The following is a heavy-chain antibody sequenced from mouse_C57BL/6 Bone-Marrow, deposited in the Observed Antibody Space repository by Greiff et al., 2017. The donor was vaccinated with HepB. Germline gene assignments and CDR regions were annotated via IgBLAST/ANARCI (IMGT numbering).Heavy chain of an antibody. CDR1: ASTFTSYG. D-gene: IGHD4-1*01. CDR3: AIGELGRGY. V-gene: IGHV1-74*01. J-gene: IGHJ2*01. Sequence: QVQLKQPGAELVKPGASVKLSCKLSASTFTSYGMHWVKQRPGQGLEWMGRINLSNSDTNYNQKFKGKATLTVDKSSSTAYMKLSSLTSEDSAVYYCAIGELGRGYWGQGTTLTVSS. CDR2: INLSNSDT.